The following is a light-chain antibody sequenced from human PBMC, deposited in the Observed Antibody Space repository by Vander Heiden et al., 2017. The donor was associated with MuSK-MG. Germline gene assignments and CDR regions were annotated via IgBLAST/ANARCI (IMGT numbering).Light chain of an antibody. Sequence: YVLTKAPSVSVAPGKTARITCGGNNIGSKSVHWNQQKPGQGPVLVVYDESDRPSGIPERFSGSNSGNTATLTVSRVEAGDEADYYCQVWDSSVVFGGGTKLTVL. J-gene: IGLJ2*01. CDR3: QVWDSSVV. CDR1: NIGSKS. CDR2: DES. V-gene: IGLV3-21*03.